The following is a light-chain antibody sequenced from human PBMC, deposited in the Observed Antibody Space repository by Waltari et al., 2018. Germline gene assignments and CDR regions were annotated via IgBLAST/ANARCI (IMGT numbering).Light chain of an antibody. Sequence: IQMTQSPSTLSAAIGDGVTITCRASQNISGWLAGYQQKPGEAPKLLIYKASSLESGVPSRFRGSGSGTEFSLTISSLQPDDFATYYCQQYNSFPWTFGQGTKVEIK. J-gene: IGKJ1*01. CDR2: KAS. CDR1: QNISGW. V-gene: IGKV1-5*01. CDR3: QQYNSFPWT.